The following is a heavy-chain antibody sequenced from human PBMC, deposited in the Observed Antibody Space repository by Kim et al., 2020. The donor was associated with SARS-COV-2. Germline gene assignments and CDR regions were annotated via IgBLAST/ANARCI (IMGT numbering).Heavy chain of an antibody. J-gene: IGHJ4*02. D-gene: IGHD3-10*01. V-gene: IGHV3-73*01. Sequence: AYAASVKGRFTISRDDSKNTAYLQMNSLKTEDTAVYYCTSLWWLGDDFDYWGQGTLVTVSS. CDR3: TSLWWLGDDFDY.